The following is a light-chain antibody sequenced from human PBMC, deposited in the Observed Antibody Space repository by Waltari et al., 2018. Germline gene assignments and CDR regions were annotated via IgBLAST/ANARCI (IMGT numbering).Light chain of an antibody. CDR3: QQYTYWPWT. CDR2: GTS. Sequence: EIVMTQPPATLSLSPGESATLFCRARQSFRSTFAWFQQKPGQPPRLLIYGTSTRATGIPARFSGSGSGTEFSLTISSLQPEDFATYYCQQYTYWPWTFGQGTRVETK. V-gene: IGKV3D-15*01. CDR1: QSFRST. J-gene: IGKJ1*01.